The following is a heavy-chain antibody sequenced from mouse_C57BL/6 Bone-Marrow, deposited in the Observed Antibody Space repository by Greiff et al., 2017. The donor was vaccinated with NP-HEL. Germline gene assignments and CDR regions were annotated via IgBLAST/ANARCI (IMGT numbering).Heavy chain of an antibody. Sequence: EVQLQQSGAELVKPGASVKLSCTASGFTIKDYYMHWVKQRTEQGLEWIGRIDPEDGETNYAQKFQGKATITADTSSNTAYLQLSSLTSEDTAVYYCASDYDGSYWGQGTPVTVSA. J-gene: IGHJ3*01. D-gene: IGHD1-2*01. CDR1: GFTIKDYY. CDR3: ASDYDGSY. V-gene: IGHV14-2*01. CDR2: IDPEDGET.